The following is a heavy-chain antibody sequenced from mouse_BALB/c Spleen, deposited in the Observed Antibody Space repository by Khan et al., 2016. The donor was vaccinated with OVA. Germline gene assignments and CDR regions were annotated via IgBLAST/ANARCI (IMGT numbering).Heavy chain of an antibody. J-gene: IGHJ4*01. CDR2: IWSDGRT. V-gene: IGHV2-6-2*01. CDR3: ARHQFPLSMDS. Sequence: QVRLQQSGPDLVAPSQSLSITCSVSGFSLTSFAIHWVRQPPGKGLEWLVVIWSDGRTTYNSSLKSRLSISKDNSKSQVFLKINSLQTDDTAMYYFARHQFPLSMDSWGQGTSVTVSS. CDR1: GFSLTSFA.